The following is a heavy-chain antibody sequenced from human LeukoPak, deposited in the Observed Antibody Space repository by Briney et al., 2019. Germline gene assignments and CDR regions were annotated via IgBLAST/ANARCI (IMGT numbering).Heavy chain of an antibody. Sequence: SETLSLTCTVSGGSISSYYWSWIRQPPGKGLEWIGYIYYSGSTNYNPSLKSRVTISVDTSKNQFSLKLSSVTAADTAVYYCARSDGSAWYLFDYWGQGTLLTVSS. D-gene: IGHD6-19*01. CDR1: GGSISSYY. V-gene: IGHV4-59*01. CDR3: ARSDGSAWYLFDY. J-gene: IGHJ4*02. CDR2: IYYSGST.